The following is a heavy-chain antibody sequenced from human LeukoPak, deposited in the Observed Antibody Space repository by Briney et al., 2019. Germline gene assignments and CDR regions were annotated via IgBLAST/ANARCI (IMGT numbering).Heavy chain of an antibody. V-gene: IGHV3-74*01. CDR1: GFTFSSYW. J-gene: IGHJ6*02. D-gene: IGHD6-13*01. Sequence: GGSLRLSCAASGFTFSSYWMHWVRQAPGKGLVWVSRINSDGSSTSYADSVKGRFTISRDNAKNTLYLQMNSLRAEDTAVYYCARWLRGIADEDGVDVWGQGTTVTVSS. CDR2: INSDGSST. CDR3: ARWLRGIADEDGVDV.